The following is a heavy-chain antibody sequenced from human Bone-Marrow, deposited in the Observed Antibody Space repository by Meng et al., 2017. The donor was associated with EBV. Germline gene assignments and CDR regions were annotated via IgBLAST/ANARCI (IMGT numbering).Heavy chain of an antibody. D-gene: IGHD5-12*01. CDR3: VRDLWLRIGECV. Sequence: QVHVWQSGAQWNTHGASVKFCCKCSGDSFNNFGISWVRQAPGQGLEWMGDITPVFGVANYAESFQGRVTISADTSTRTTYMDLSSLRSDDTAVYYCVRDLWLRIGECVWGQGTLVTVSS. CDR1: GDSFNNFG. V-gene: IGHV1-69*17. J-gene: IGHJ4*02. CDR2: ITPVFGVA.